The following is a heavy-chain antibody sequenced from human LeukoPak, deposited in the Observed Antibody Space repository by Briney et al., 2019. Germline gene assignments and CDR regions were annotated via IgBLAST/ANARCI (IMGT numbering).Heavy chain of an antibody. V-gene: IGHV4-59*12. D-gene: IGHD2-8*01. J-gene: IGHJ4*02. CDR2: IYYSGSA. CDR3: SRENGAFSPFGY. Sequence: SETLSLTCTVSGGSISSYYWSWIQQPPGKGLEWIGYIYYSGSANYNPSLKSRVTVSLDKSKNQLSLNLTSVTAADTAVYYCSRENGAFSPFGYWGQGTLVTVLS. CDR1: GGSISSYY.